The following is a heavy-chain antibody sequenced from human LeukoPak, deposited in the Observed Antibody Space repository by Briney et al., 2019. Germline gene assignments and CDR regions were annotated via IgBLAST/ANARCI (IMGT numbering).Heavy chain of an antibody. CDR3: ARGSSYYYDSSGLMGDFFDY. J-gene: IGHJ4*02. V-gene: IGHV6-1*01. CDR2: TYYRSKWYN. Sequence: SQTLSLTCAISGDSVSSNSAAWNWIRQSPSRGLEWLGRTYYRSKWYNDYAVSVKSRITINPDTSKNQFSLQLNSVTPEDTAVYYCARGSSYYYDSSGLMGDFFDYWGQGTLVTVSS. D-gene: IGHD3-22*01. CDR1: GDSVSSNSAA.